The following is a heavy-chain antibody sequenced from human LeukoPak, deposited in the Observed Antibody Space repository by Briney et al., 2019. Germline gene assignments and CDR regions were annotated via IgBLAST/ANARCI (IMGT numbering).Heavy chain of an antibody. V-gene: IGHV4-34*01. CDR2: INHSGST. CDR3: ARGPIAAYSVNPRKNWFDP. Sequence: PSETLSLTCAVYGGSFSGYYWSWIRQPPGKGLEWIGEINHSGSTNYNPSLKSRVTISVDTSNNQFSLKLSSVTAADPAVYYCARGPIAAYSVNPRKNWFDPWGQGTLVTVSS. J-gene: IGHJ5*02. CDR1: GGSFSGYY. D-gene: IGHD2-21*01.